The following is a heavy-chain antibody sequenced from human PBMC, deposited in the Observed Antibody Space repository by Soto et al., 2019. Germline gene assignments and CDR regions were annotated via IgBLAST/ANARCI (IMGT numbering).Heavy chain of an antibody. CDR2: ISYDGSNK. CDR3: ARSHYSNYARWDY. V-gene: IGHV3-30-3*01. J-gene: IGHJ4*02. Sequence: GGSLRLSCAASGFTFSSYAMHWVRQAPGKGLEWVAVISYDGSNKYYADSVKGRFTISRDNSKNTLYLQMNSLRAEDTAVYYCARSHYSNYARWDYWGQGTLVTVSS. D-gene: IGHD4-4*01. CDR1: GFTFSSYA.